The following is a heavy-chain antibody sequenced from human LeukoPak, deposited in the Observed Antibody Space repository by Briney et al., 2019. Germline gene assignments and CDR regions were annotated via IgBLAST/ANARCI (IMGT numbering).Heavy chain of an antibody. CDR3: AKDSYVSGRPLHTFDV. CDR2: ISGDGAST. CDR1: GFTFAIHA. Sequence: PGRSLRLSCAASGFTFAIHAMTSVRDTPGKGVEWVSGISGDGASTHYAESVKGQFTISRDNSQNTLFLQMNSLRVEDTAIYYCAKDSYVSGRPLHTFDVWGQGTMVTVSS. V-gene: IGHV3-23*01. J-gene: IGHJ3*01. D-gene: IGHD3-10*01.